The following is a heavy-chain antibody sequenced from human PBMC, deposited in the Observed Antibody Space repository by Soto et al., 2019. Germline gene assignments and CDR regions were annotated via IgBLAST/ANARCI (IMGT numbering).Heavy chain of an antibody. D-gene: IGHD7-27*01. CDR1: GFTFSSYG. CDR3: SKSWGEEGYYYGMDV. V-gene: IGHV3-30*18. J-gene: IGHJ6*02. Sequence: PGGSLRLSCAASGFTFSSYGMHWVRQAPGKGLEWVAVISYDGSNKYYADSVKGRFTISRDNSKNTLYLQMNSLRAEDTAVYYCSKSWGEEGYYYGMDVWGQGTTVTVS. CDR2: ISYDGSNK.